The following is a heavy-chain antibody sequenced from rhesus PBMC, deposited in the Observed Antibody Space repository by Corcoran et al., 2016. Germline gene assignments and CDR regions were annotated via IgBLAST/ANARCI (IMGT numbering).Heavy chain of an antibody. D-gene: IGHD4-29*01. V-gene: IGHV4-165*01. CDR1: GGSFSGYS. CDR3: AREYISVAAIDY. Sequence: QVPLQESGPGLVKPSETLSPTSAVSGGSFSGYSWGWIRWPPGKGLEGIGYISGRSGSTDYNPSLKIRVTISTDTSKNQFSLKLSSVTAADTAVYYCAREYISVAAIDYWGQGVLVTVSS. CDR2: ISGRSGST. J-gene: IGHJ4*01.